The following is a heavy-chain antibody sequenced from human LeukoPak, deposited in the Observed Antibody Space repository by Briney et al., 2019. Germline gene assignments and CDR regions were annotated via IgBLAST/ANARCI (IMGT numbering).Heavy chain of an antibody. J-gene: IGHJ5*02. CDR1: GFTFSRHW. Sequence: GGSLRLSCAASGFTFSRHWMHWVRQVPGKGLVWVSRINPDGSSTSYVDSVKGRFTISRDNAKNTLFLQMNSLRAEDTAVYYCARDSWYVANGFDPWGQGTLVTVSS. V-gene: IGHV3-74*01. CDR3: ARDSWYVANGFDP. D-gene: IGHD6-13*01. CDR2: INPDGSST.